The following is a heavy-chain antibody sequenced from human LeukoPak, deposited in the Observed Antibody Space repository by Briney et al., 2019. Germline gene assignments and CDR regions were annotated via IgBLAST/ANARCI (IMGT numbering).Heavy chain of an antibody. CDR3: AKVGEGAAEDYYFDY. V-gene: IGHV3-23*01. D-gene: IGHD6-13*01. J-gene: IGHJ4*02. CDR1: GFTFRNYG. CDR2: MSGSGART. Sequence: GGSLRLSCAASGFTFRNYGMNWVRQAPGKGLEWVSLMSGSGARTYYADSVKGRFTISRDNSKNTLYLHMNSLRAEDTAVYYCAKVGEGAAEDYYFDYWGQGTLVTASS.